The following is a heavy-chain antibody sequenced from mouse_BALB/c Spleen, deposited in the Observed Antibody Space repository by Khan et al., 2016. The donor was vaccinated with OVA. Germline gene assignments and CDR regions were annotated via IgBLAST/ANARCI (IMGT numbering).Heavy chain of an antibody. J-gene: IGHJ3*01. V-gene: IGHV3-2*02. Sequence: EVQLVESGPGLVKPSQSLSLTCTVTGYSITSEYTWNWIRQFPGNKLEWMGFISYSGNTRYNPSLKSRISITRDPSKNQFFLQLNSVTSEDTATYYCGRKGYYDYDPFPYWGQGTLVTVSA. CDR2: ISYSGNT. CDR1: GYSITSEYT. D-gene: IGHD2-4*01. CDR3: GRKGYYDYDPFPY.